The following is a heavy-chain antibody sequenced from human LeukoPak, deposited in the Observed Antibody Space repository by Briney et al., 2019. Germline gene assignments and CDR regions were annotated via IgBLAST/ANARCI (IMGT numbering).Heavy chain of an antibody. D-gene: IGHD6-13*01. CDR2: ISGYNGHT. J-gene: IGHJ4*02. CDR1: GYTFTSYG. CDR3: ARDSPAAPGYLDY. V-gene: IGHV1-18*01. Sequence: ASVKVSCKASGYTFTSYGISWVRQAPGQGLEWMGWISGYNGHTNYAQNFQGRVTVTTDTSTSTAYMELRSLRSDDRAVYYCARDSPAAPGYLDYWGQGTLVTVSS.